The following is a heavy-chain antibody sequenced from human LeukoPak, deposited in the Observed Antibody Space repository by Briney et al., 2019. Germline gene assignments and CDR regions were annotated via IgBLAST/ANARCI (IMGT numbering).Heavy chain of an antibody. J-gene: IGHJ4*02. D-gene: IGHD1-26*01. CDR2: ITGSGGST. CDR3: AKGSYSGSYSPLDY. CDR1: GFSFSSYA. Sequence: GGSLRLSCAASGFSFSSYAMSWVRQAPGKGLEWVSAITGSGGSTFYADSVKGRFTISRDNSKNTLYLQMNGLRAEDTAVYYCAKGSYSGSYSPLDYWGQGTLVTVSS. V-gene: IGHV3-23*01.